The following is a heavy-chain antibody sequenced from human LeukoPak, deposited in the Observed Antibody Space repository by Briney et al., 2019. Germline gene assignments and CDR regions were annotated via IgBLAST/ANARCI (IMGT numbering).Heavy chain of an antibody. CDR2: IYYSGST. CDR3: ARLITMVRGAPNWFDP. Sequence: SETLSLTCAVYGGSFSGYYWGWIRQPPGKGLEWIGSIYYSGSTYYNPSLKSRVTISVDTSKNQFSLKLSSVTAADTAVYYCARLITMVRGAPNWFDPWGQGTLVTVSS. J-gene: IGHJ5*02. D-gene: IGHD3-10*01. V-gene: IGHV4-39*01. CDR1: GGSFSGYY.